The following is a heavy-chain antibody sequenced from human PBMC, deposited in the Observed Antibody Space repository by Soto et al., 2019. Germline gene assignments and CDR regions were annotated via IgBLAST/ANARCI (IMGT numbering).Heavy chain of an antibody. CDR3: ARVSDYGDFPPPPYYFDY. J-gene: IGHJ4*02. Sequence: GASVKVSCKASGYTFTSYGISWVRQAPGQGLEWMGWISAYNGNTNYAQKLQGRVTMTTDTSTSTAYMELRSLRSDDTAVYYCARVSDYGDFPPPPYYFDYWGQGTLVTVSS. CDR2: ISAYNGNT. D-gene: IGHD4-17*01. V-gene: IGHV1-18*01. CDR1: GYTFTSYG.